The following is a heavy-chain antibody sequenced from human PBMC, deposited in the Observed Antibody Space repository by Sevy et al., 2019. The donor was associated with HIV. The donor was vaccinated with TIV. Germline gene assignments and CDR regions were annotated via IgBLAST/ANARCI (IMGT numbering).Heavy chain of an antibody. Sequence: GGSLRLSCAASGFTFDDYAMHWVRQAPGKGLEWVSGISWNSGSIGYADSVKGRFTISRDNAKNSLYLQMNSLRAEDTALYYCAKVPRGGSGSYSFDYWCQGTLVTVSS. J-gene: IGHJ4*02. D-gene: IGHD3-10*01. CDR1: GFTFDDYA. CDR2: ISWNSGSI. CDR3: AKVPRGGSGSYSFDY. V-gene: IGHV3-9*01.